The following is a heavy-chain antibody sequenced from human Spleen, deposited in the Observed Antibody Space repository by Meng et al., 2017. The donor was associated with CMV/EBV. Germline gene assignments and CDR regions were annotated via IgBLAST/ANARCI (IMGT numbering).Heavy chain of an antibody. CDR1: GGSISNNNYY. J-gene: IGHJ5*02. Sequence: GSLRLSCIVSGGSISNNNYYWGWIRQPPGKGLEWIGSTHYTGNVQYNSFLKSRITISVDTPKNHFALRLNSVTAADTAVYYGAQFAAGTMLDQWGQGTLVTVSS. V-gene: IGHV4-39*06. D-gene: IGHD3-3*01. CDR3: AQFAAGTMLDQ. CDR2: THYTGNV.